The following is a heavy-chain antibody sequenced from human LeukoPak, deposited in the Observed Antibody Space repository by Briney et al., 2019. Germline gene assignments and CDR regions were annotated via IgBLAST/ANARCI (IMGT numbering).Heavy chain of an antibody. V-gene: IGHV4-30-4*01. Sequence: SQTLSLTCTVSGGSISSGDYYWSWIRQPPGTGLEWIGYIYYSGSTYYNPSLKSRVTISVDTSKNQFSLKLSSVTAADTAVYYCARCNHDYSNYRPSGYYYGMDVWGQGTTVTVSS. CDR1: GGSISSGDYY. D-gene: IGHD4-11*01. J-gene: IGHJ6*02. CDR2: IYYSGST. CDR3: ARCNHDYSNYRPSGYYYGMDV.